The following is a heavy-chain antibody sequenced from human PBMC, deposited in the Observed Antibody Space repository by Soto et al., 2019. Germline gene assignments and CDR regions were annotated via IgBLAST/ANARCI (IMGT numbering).Heavy chain of an antibody. CDR2: INHSGST. V-gene: IGHV4-34*01. D-gene: IGHD3-10*01. J-gene: IGHJ6*02. Sequence: QVQLQQWGAGLLKPSETLSLTCAVYGGSFSGYYWSWIRQPPGKGLEWIGEINHSGSTNYNPSLKSRVTISVDTYKNQFSLKLRSVTAADTAVYYCARGRRITMVRSYYGMDVWGQGTTVTVSS. CDR1: GGSFSGYY. CDR3: ARGRRITMVRSYYGMDV.